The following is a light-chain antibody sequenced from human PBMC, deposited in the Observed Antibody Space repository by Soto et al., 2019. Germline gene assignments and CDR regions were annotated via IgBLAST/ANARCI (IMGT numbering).Light chain of an antibody. CDR1: QSVDSN. Sequence: DIVMTQSPATLSVSPGERATLSSRASQSVDSNLAWYQQKPGQAPRLLIYDASTRATGIPARFSGSGSGTEFTLTISSLQSEDFAVYYCQQYNRWRTFGQGTKVDIK. CDR3: QQYNRWRT. J-gene: IGKJ1*01. CDR2: DAS. V-gene: IGKV3-15*01.